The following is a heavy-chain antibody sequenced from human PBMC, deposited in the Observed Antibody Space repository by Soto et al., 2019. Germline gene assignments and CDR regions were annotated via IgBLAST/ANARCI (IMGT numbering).Heavy chain of an antibody. J-gene: IGHJ5*02. D-gene: IGHD3-9*01. CDR2: IFAGNGDT. CDR1: GYSFTSYA. Sequence: QVRLVQSGTEVKKPGASMKLSCKASGYSFTSYAIHWVRRAPGQRREWMGWIFAGNGDTEYSPKFQDRVTITRDTSASTTYLQLTSLGSEDTAVYYCARNVPHTGYYNHWGPGTLVTVSS. V-gene: IGHV1-3*01. CDR3: ARNVPHTGYYNH.